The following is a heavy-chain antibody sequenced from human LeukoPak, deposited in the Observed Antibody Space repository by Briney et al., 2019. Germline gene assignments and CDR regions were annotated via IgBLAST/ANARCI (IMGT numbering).Heavy chain of an antibody. D-gene: IGHD3-22*01. CDR1: GFTFSSYA. CDR2: ISGSGGST. CDR3: AKGIYDNSGSTDY. J-gene: IGHJ4*02. V-gene: IGHV3-23*01. Sequence: GGSLRLSCAASGFTFSSYAMSWVRQAPGKGLEWVSAISGSGGSTYYADSVKGRFTNSRDNSKNTLYLQMNSLRPEDTAVYYCAKGIYDNSGSTDYWGQGTLVTVSS.